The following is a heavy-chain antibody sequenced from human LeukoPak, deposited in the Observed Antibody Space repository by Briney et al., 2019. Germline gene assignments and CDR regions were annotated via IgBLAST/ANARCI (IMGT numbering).Heavy chain of an antibody. CDR2: ISCSGCNT. CDR3: AILLVEIKGHLLSGGNWFDP. CDR1: GFTFSSYS. Sequence: GVSLRLSCAASGFTFSSYSMICVRQAPGKGLEGGTAISCSGCNTFYTDTVKDRLTISRDTSKNTLYLRMNSLVAQDTHVLYCAILLVEIKGHLLSGGNWFDPWGQGTLVTVSS. D-gene: IGHD2-2*01. V-gene: IGHV3-23*01. J-gene: IGHJ5*02.